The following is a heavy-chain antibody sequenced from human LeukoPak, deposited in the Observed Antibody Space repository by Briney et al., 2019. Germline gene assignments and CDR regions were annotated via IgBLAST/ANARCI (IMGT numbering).Heavy chain of an antibody. J-gene: IGHJ4*02. D-gene: IGHD6-13*01. CDR1: GGSISSSSYY. CDR2: IYYSGST. V-gene: IGHV4-39*07. CDR3: ARDDIAAAGVDY. Sequence: SETLSLTCTVSGGSISSSSYYWGWIRQPPGKGLEWIGSIYYSGSTYYNPSLKSRVTISVGTSKNQFSLKLSSVTAADTAVYYCARDDIAAAGVDYWGQGTLVTVSS.